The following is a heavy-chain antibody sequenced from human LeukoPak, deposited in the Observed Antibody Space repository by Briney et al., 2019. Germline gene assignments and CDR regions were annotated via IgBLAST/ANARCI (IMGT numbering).Heavy chain of an antibody. J-gene: IGHJ5*02. CDR2: INTNTGNP. CDR1: GYTFTSYA. Sequence: ASVKVSCKASGYTFTSYAMNWVRQAPGQGLEWMGWINTNTGNPTYAQGFTGRFVFSLDTSVSTAYLQISSLKAEDTAVYYCASRYCSGGSCGFDPWGQGTLVTVSS. CDR3: ASRYCSGGSCGFDP. D-gene: IGHD2-15*01. V-gene: IGHV7-4-1*02.